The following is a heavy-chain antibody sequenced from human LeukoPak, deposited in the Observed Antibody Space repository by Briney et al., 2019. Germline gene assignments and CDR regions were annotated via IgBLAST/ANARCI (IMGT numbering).Heavy chain of an antibody. Sequence: SQTLSLTCAISGDSVSSNSAAWNWIRQSPSRGLEWLGRTYYRSKWYNDYAVSVKSRITINPDTSKNQFSLQLNSVTPEDTAVYYCARTYSSSSMGSYYYYYYMDVRGKGTTVTVSS. V-gene: IGHV6-1*01. D-gene: IGHD6-6*01. CDR1: GDSVSSNSAA. J-gene: IGHJ6*03. CDR2: TYYRSKWYN. CDR3: ARTYSSSSMGSYYYYYYMDV.